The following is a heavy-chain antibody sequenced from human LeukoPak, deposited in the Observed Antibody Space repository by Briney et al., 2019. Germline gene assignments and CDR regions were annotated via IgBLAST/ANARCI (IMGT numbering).Heavy chain of an antibody. J-gene: IGHJ5*02. D-gene: IGHD2-21*02. CDR3: ARDGCGGDCNR. V-gene: IGHV4-61*08. CDR2: IYYSGST. CDR1: GGSISSVDYY. Sequence: SETLSLTCTVYGGSISSVDYYWSWIRQYPGKGLEWIGYIYYSGSTNYNPSLKSRVTISVDTSKNQFSLKLSSVTAADTAVYYCARDGCGGDCNRWGQGTLVTVSS.